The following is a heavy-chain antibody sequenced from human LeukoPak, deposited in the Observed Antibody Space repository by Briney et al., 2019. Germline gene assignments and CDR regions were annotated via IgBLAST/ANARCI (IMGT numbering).Heavy chain of an antibody. CDR3: AREASTMIVAPTDAFDI. V-gene: IGHV1-18*01. Sequence: ASVKVSCKASGYTFTSYGISWVRQAPGQGLEWMGWISAYNGNTNYAQKLQGRVTMTTDTSTSTVYMELRSLRSDDTAVYYCAREASTMIVAPTDAFDIWGQGTMVTVSS. J-gene: IGHJ3*02. CDR1: GYTFTSYG. D-gene: IGHD3-22*01. CDR2: ISAYNGNT.